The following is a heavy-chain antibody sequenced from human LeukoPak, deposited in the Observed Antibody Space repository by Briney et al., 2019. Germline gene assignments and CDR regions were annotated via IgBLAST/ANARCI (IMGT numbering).Heavy chain of an antibody. CDR1: GFTFNSYG. D-gene: IGHD3-10*01. J-gene: IGHJ4*01. V-gene: IGHV3-30*18. CDR2: ISYDGSNK. Sequence: GGSLRLSCAASGFTFNSYGMHWVRQAPGKGLEWVAVISYDGSNKYYADSVKGRFTISRDNSKNTLYLQMNSLRAEDTAVYYCAKGDMVRGVIDYWDQGTLVTVSS. CDR3: AKGDMVRGVIDY.